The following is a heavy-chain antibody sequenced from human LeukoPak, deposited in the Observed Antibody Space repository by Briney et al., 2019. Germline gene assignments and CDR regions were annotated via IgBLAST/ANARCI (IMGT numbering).Heavy chain of an antibody. CDR3: ARDFRERRGITGPHGMDV. J-gene: IGHJ6*02. V-gene: IGHV4-4*02. CDR1: SGSISSSYW. Sequence: SGTLSLTCAVSSGSISSSYWWSWVRQPPGKGLEWIGETYHSGSTNYNPSLKSRVTISIDKSKNQFSLRLSSVTAADTAVYYCARDFRERRGITGPHGMDVWGQGTTVTVSS. CDR2: TYHSGST. D-gene: IGHD1-20*01.